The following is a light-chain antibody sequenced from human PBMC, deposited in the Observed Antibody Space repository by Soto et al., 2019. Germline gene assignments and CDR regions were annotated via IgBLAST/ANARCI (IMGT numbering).Light chain of an antibody. Sequence: DIQMTQSPSSLSASVGDRVTITCRASQDISNYLAWYQQRPGKLPNLLIYSASTLQSGVPSRFSGSGSGTHFTLTISSLQPEDVATYYCQQANSFPYTFGQGTRLEIK. CDR1: QDISNY. CDR2: SAS. CDR3: QQANSFPYT. V-gene: IGKV1-27*01. J-gene: IGKJ5*01.